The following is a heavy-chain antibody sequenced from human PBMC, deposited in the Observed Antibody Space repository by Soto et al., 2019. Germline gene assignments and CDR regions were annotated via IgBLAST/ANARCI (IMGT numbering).Heavy chain of an antibody. V-gene: IGHV4-31*03. D-gene: IGHD3-3*01. Sequence: PSETLSLTCTVSGGSISSGGYYWSWIRQHPGKGLEWLGYIYYSGSTYYNPSLKSRVTISVDTSKNQFSLKLSSVTAADTAVYYCARESGGWSGYYGSYWGQGTLVTVSS. CDR1: GGSISSGGYY. CDR3: ARESGGWSGYYGSY. J-gene: IGHJ4*02. CDR2: IYYSGST.